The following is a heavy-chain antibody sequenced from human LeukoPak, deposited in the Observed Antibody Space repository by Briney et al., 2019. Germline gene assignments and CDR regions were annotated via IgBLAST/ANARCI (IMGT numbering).Heavy chain of an antibody. D-gene: IGHD6-19*01. V-gene: IGHV4-39*02. CDR1: GGSISTSLDY. CDR3: ARDGWIGGGNWFDP. J-gene: IGHJ5*02. CDR2: IYFSGST. Sequence: TSETLSLTCTVSGGSISTSLDYWDWIRQPPGKGLEWIGSIYFSGSTYYTPSLKSRVTISLDTSKNQFSLKLSSVTAADTAVYYCARDGWIGGGNWFDPWGQGTLVTVSS.